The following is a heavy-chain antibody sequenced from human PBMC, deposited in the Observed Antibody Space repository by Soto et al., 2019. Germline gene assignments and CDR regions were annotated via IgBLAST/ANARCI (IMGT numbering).Heavy chain of an antibody. CDR1: GDSVSSSSAA. J-gene: IGHJ6*02. D-gene: IGHD3-16*01. V-gene: IGHV6-1*01. CDR2: TYYRSKWIH. CDR3: EGVVWFRGMDV. Sequence: SQTLSLTCAISGDSVSSSSAAWNWIRQSPPRGLEWLGRTYYRSKWIHEYAVSLESRITISPDTSKNQFSLQLYSVTPEDTAVYYCEGVVWFRGMDVWGQGTPVTVSS.